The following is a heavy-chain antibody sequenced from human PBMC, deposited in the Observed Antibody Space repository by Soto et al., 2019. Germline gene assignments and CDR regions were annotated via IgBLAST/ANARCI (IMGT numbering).Heavy chain of an antibody. V-gene: IGHV4-30-4*01. J-gene: IGHJ5*02. D-gene: IGHD3-10*01. Sequence: PSETLSLTCTVSGGSISSGDYYWSWIRQPPGKGLEWIGYIHDSGTLYYNPSLKRRVTISVDTSKNQFSLKLTSVTAADTAIYYCARDPISFGPTWGQGILVTVSS. CDR2: IHDSGTL. CDR1: GGSISSGDYY. CDR3: ARDPISFGPT.